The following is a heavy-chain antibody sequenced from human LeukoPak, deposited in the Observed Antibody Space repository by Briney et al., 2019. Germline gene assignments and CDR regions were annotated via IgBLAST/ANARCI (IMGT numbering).Heavy chain of an antibody. V-gene: IGHV4-30-4*01. CDR2: IYYSGST. CDR1: GGSISSGDYY. J-gene: IGHJ4*02. CDR3: ARVPSGNSYGYPDY. D-gene: IGHD5-18*01. Sequence: SQTLSLTCTVSGGSISSGDYYWSWIRQPPGKGLEWIGYIYYSGSTYYNPSLKSRVTISVDTSKNQFSLKLSSVTAADTAVYYCARVPSGNSYGYPDYWGQGTLVTVSS.